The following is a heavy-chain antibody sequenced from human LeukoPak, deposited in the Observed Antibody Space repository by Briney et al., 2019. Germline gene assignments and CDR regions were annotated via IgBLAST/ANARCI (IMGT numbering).Heavy chain of an antibody. Sequence: RSETLALTCAVSGDSISSRSYYWGWIRQPPGKGLEWIGNINYSGSTYYNPSLKSRVTISVDTSKNQFSLKLSSVTAADTAVYYCARRYYYDSSGYFGYWGQGTVVTVSS. V-gene: IGHV4-39*01. CDR1: GDSISSRSYY. CDR2: INYSGST. CDR3: ARRYYYDSSGYFGY. D-gene: IGHD3-22*01. J-gene: IGHJ4*02.